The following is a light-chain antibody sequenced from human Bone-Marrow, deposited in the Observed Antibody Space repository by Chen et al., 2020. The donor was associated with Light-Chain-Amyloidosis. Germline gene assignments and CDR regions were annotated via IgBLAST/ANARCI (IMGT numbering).Light chain of an antibody. Sequence: QSALTQPPSASGSLGQSVTISCTGTSSDVGGYNYVSWYQQHPGKAPKLMISEVSKRPSGVPDRFAGSKSGNTASLTVSGLQPDDEADYYCSSYGGRTNVVFGGGTKLTVL. CDR3: SSYGGRTNVV. CDR2: EVS. V-gene: IGLV2-8*01. CDR1: SSDVGGYNY. J-gene: IGLJ2*01.